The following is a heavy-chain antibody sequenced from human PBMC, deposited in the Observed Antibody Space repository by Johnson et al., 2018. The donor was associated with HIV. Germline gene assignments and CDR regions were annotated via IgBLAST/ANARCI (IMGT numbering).Heavy chain of an antibody. J-gene: IGHJ3*02. CDR2: IDWNGGRQ. Sequence: EQLVESGGGVVQPGRSLRLSCAASGFTFDDYGMSWVRQAPGKGLEWVSGIDWNGGRQGYVDSGKGRCTLSRDNAKNSLYMEMNSLRAEDTALYYCARQHNYDSSGQGGGLDIWGQGTMVTVSS. CDR1: GFTFDDYG. V-gene: IGHV3-20*04. D-gene: IGHD3-22*01. CDR3: ARQHNYDSSGQGGGLDI.